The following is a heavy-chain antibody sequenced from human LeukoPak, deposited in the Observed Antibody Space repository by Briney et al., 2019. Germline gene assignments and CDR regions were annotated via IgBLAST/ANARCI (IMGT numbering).Heavy chain of an antibody. V-gene: IGHV4-61*02. CDR2: IYTGGST. Sequence: SETLSLTCTVSGGSISSGSYYWSWIRQPAGKGLEWIGRIYTGGSTNYNPSLKSRVTISVDTSKNQFSLKLSSVTAADTAVYYCASHLAARRPPYYYYYMDVWGKGTTVTVSS. J-gene: IGHJ6*03. CDR1: GGSISSGSYY. D-gene: IGHD6-6*01. CDR3: ASHLAARRPPYYYYYMDV.